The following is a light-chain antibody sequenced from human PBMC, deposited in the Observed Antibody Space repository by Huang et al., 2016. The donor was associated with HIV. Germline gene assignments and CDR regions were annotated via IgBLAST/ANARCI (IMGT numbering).Light chain of an antibody. V-gene: IGKV3-15*01. Sequence: EIVMTQSPATLSVSPGERVILSCRARESVSSSLAWYQQKPGQAPRLLIYGSATRASVVPPRFSGSGSGTEFTLTISSLQSADFAVYYCQQYNNWPPLLTFGGGTKVEIK. CDR2: GSA. CDR3: QQYNNWPPLLT. CDR1: ESVSSS. J-gene: IGKJ4*01.